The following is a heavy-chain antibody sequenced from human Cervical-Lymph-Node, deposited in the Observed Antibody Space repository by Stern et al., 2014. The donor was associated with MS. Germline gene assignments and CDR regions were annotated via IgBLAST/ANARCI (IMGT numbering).Heavy chain of an antibody. Sequence: MQLVESGGGVVQPGGSLRLSCAASGFNFSEYAIHWVRQAPGKGLEWMSVIWSDGTNKFYSGSVKGRFTISRDNGKKTSYLQMNSLRADDTALYYCATDVTSAGTIIDYWGQGTLVTVSS. J-gene: IGHJ4*02. CDR2: IWSDGTNK. V-gene: IGHV3-33*01. CDR1: GFNFSEYA. CDR3: ATDVTSAGTIIDY. D-gene: IGHD1-1*01.